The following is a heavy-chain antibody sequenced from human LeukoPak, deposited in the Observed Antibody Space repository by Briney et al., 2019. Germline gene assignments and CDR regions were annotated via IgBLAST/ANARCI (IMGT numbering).Heavy chain of an antibody. Sequence: GGSLRLSCAASGFTFSSYDMHWVRQATGKGLEWVSAIGTAGATYYPGSVKGRFTISRENAKNSLYLQMNSLRAEDTAVYYCARVPYDSSGYRYFDYWGQGTLVTVSS. D-gene: IGHD3-22*01. CDR2: IGTAGAT. J-gene: IGHJ4*02. CDR1: GFTFSSYD. V-gene: IGHV3-13*01. CDR3: ARVPYDSSGYRYFDY.